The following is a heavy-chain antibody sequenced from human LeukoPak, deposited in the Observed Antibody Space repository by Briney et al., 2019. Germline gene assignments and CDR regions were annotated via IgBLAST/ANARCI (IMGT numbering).Heavy chain of an antibody. CDR2: FDPEDGET. D-gene: IGHD2-21*02. CDR1: GYTLTELS. V-gene: IGHV1-24*01. J-gene: IGHJ3*02. CDR3: ATRRPGVVVTAFDI. Sequence: ASVKVSCKVSGYTLTELSMHWVRQAPGKGLEWMGGFDPEDGETIYAQKFQGRVTMTEDTSADTAYMELSSLRSEDTAVYYCATRRPGVVVTAFDIWGQGTMVTVSS.